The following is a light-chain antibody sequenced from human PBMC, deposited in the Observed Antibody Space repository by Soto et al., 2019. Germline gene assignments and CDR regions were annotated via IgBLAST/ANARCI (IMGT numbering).Light chain of an antibody. CDR1: QDVGKW. V-gene: IGKV3-20*01. CDR3: QQYGSSGT. J-gene: IGKJ1*01. CDR2: GAS. Sequence: TQSPSSVSASVGDRVTITCRASQDVGKWLAWYQQKPGQAPRLLIYGASNRATGIPDRFSGSGSGTDFTLTISRLEPEDFAVYYCQQYGSSGTFGQGTKVDIK.